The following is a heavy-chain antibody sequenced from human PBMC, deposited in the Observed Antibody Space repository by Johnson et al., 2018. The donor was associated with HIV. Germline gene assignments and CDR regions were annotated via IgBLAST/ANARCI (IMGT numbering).Heavy chain of an antibody. CDR1: GFTVTNYH. J-gene: IGHJ3*02. CDR3: AGGSIMRVRGVIGLDI. CDR2: VYGGASK. Sequence: VQLVESGGGLIQPGGSLRLSCAASGFTVTNYHMSWVRQAPGKGLEWVSVVYGGASKYYADSVKGRFTISGDTSKNTRYLQMNSLIAEDTAVYYCAGGSIMRVRGVIGLDIWGQGTMVTVSS. D-gene: IGHD3-10*01. V-gene: IGHV3-53*01.